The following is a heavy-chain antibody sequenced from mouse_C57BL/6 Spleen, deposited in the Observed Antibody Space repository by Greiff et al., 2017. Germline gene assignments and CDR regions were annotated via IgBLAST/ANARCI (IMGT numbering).Heavy chain of an antibody. CDR1: GYTFTSYW. J-gene: IGHJ4*01. CDR2: IDPSSGGI. Sequence: QVQLQQPGAELVKPGASVKLSCKASGYTFTSYWMHWVKQRPGRGLEWIGRIDPSSGGIKYNEKFKSKATLTVDKPSSTAYMQLSSLTSEVSAFYCCAGSFDSSGYGCAIDAWGQGTSVTVSS. CDR3: AGSFDSSGYGCAIDA. V-gene: IGHV1-72*01. D-gene: IGHD3-2*02.